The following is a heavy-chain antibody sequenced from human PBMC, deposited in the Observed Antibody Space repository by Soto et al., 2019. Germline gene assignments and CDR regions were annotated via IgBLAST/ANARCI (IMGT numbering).Heavy chain of an antibody. D-gene: IGHD6-13*01. CDR1: GYTFTGYY. J-gene: IGHJ6*02. CDR3: ARDSPVGSSWSFYYYYGMDV. CDR2: INPNSGGT. V-gene: IGHV1-2*02. Sequence: GASVKVSCKASGYTFTGYYMHWVRQAPGQGLEWMGWINPNSGGTNYAQKFQGRVTMTRDTSISTAYMELSRLRSDDTAVYYCARDSPVGSSWSFYYYYGMDVWGQGTMVTVSS.